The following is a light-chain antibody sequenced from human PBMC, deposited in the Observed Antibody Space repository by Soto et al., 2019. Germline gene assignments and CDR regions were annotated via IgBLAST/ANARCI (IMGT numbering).Light chain of an antibody. CDR1: QSVSSSY. Sequence: EIVLTQSPGTLCLSPGGRATLSCRASQSVSSSYLAWYQQKPGQAPRLLIYGASSRATGIPDRFSGSGSGTDFTLTISRLEPEDFAVYYCQQYGSSPLTFGQGTKVDI. V-gene: IGKV3-20*01. CDR2: GAS. CDR3: QQYGSSPLT. J-gene: IGKJ1*01.